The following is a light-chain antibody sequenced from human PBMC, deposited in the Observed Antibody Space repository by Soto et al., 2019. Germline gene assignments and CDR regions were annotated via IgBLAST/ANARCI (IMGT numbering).Light chain of an antibody. Sequence: EIVMTQSPATLSVSPGERATLSCRASHSVSSNLAWYQQKPGQAPRLLIYGASTRATGIPARFNGSGSGTEFTLTISSLQSEDFAVYYCQQYNNWPRTFGPGTKVDIK. J-gene: IGKJ3*01. CDR1: HSVSSN. CDR3: QQYNNWPRT. V-gene: IGKV3-15*01. CDR2: GAS.